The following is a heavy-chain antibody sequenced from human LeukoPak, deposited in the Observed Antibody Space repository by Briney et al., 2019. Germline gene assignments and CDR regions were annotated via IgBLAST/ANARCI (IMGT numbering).Heavy chain of an antibody. Sequence: PGGSLRLSCAASGFTFSDYYMSWIRQAPGKGLEWVSYISSSSSYTNYADSVKGRFTISRDNAKNSLYLQMNSLRAEDTAVYYCARDLEDSSPFGAFDMWGQGTMVTVSS. J-gene: IGHJ3*02. D-gene: IGHD3-22*01. CDR3: ARDLEDSSPFGAFDM. CDR1: GFTFSDYY. V-gene: IGHV3-11*05. CDR2: ISSSSSYT.